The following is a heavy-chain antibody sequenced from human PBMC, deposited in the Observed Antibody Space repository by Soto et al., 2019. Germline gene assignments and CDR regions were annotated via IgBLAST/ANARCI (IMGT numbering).Heavy chain of an antibody. CDR1: GGCISSYY. CDR2: IYYSGST. D-gene: IGHD3-10*01. CDR3: ARDLRYYGSGSYICFDL. J-gene: IGHJ2*01. Sequence: PSETLSLTCTVSGGCISSYYWSWIRQPPGKGLEWIGYIYYSGSTNYNPSLKSRVAISVDTSKNQFSMKLSSVTAADTAVYYCARDLRYYGSGSYICFDLWGRGTLVTVSS. V-gene: IGHV4-59*01.